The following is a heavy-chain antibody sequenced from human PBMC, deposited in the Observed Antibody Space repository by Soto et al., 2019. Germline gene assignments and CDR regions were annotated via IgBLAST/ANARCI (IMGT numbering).Heavy chain of an antibody. J-gene: IGHJ4*02. CDR2: ISTDNSNT. D-gene: IGHD3-22*01. V-gene: IGHV1-18*01. Sequence: KLSCKAAVYAITSDRCSRGILDTKQGLEWMGWISTDNSNTTYAHKLQGRVTMTTDTSTSTAYMELRSLRSDDTAVYYCARDKVVLWYYYSSSGPRRDGNFDYWGQGTLVTVSS. CDR3: ARDKVVLWYYYSSSGPRRDGNFDY. CDR1: VYAITSDR.